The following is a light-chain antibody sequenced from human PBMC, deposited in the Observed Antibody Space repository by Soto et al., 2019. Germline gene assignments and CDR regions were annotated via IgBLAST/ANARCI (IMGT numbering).Light chain of an antibody. CDR2: AAS. V-gene: IGKV1-27*01. Sequence: DIQMTQSPSSLSASVGDRVTITCRASQGISNYLAWYQQNPGKVPKLLIYAASTLQSGVPSRFSGRGSGTDFTLTIRSLQPEDVATDYCQKYNSAPRTFGQGTKVEIK. CDR3: QKYNSAPRT. CDR1: QGISNY. J-gene: IGKJ1*01.